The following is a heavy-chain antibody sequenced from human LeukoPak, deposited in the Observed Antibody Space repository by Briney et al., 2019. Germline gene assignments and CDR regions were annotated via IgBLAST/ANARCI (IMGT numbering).Heavy chain of an antibody. J-gene: IGHJ5*02. CDR3: ARDVDFWSGYPPWFDP. CDR2: ISGYNGNT. Sequence: ASVKVSCKASGYTFTSYGINWVRQAPGQGLEWMGWISGYNGNTKYAQKFQGRVTMTTDTSTSTAYMELRSLRSDDTATYYYARDVDFWSGYPPWFDPWGQGTLVTVSS. CDR1: GYTFTSYG. D-gene: IGHD3-3*01. V-gene: IGHV1-18*01.